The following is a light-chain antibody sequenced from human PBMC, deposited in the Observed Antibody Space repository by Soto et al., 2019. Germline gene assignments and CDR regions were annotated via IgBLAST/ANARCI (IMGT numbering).Light chain of an antibody. CDR3: QQYGSSPGYT. Sequence: ESVLTQSPDILSLSPGERATLSCRASQSVRSSYLAWYQQRPGQAPRLLIYGASSRATGIPDRFSGDGSGTDFTLTISRLEPEDFAVYYCQQYGSSPGYTFGQGTKREIK. CDR1: QSVRSSY. J-gene: IGKJ2*01. CDR2: GAS. V-gene: IGKV3-20*01.